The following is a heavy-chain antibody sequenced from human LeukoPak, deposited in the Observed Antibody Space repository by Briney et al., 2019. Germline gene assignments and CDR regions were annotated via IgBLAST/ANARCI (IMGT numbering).Heavy chain of an antibody. Sequence: SQTLSLTCTVSGGSISSGDYDWSWIRQPPGKGLEWIGYIYYSGSTYYNPSLESRVTISVDTSKNQFSLNLSSVTAADTAVYYCARGRAVVVVPANWFDPWGQGTLVTVSS. D-gene: IGHD2-2*01. J-gene: IGHJ5*02. V-gene: IGHV4-30-4*08. CDR1: GGSISSGDYD. CDR2: IYYSGST. CDR3: ARGRAVVVVPANWFDP.